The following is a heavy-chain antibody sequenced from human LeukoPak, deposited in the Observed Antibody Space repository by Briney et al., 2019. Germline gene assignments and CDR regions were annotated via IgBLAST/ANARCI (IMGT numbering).Heavy chain of an antibody. V-gene: IGHV1-18*01. J-gene: IGHJ6*02. Sequence: GASVKVSCKAYGYTFTSYGISWVRQAPGQGLEWMGWISAYNGNTNYAQKLQGRVTMTTDTSTSTAYMELRSLRSDDTAVYYCARSKDIVVVPAALYAGQYYYGMDVWGQGTTVTVSS. CDR3: ARSKDIVVVPAALYAGQYYYGMDV. D-gene: IGHD2-2*01. CDR1: GYTFTSYG. CDR2: ISAYNGNT.